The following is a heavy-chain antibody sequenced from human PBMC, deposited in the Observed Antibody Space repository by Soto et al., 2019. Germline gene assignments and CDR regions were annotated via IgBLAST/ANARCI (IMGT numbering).Heavy chain of an antibody. D-gene: IGHD2-2*01. Sequence: QVQLVQSGAEVKKPGASVKVSCETSGYTFANYGISWVRQAPGQGLEWMAWISTFNGNTNYAQKFQGRVTMTTDTSTSTVYMELESLRADDTAVYYCVRDLGYCSGTSCRNRFEPWGQGTLVTVSS. J-gene: IGHJ5*02. CDR3: VRDLGYCSGTSCRNRFEP. CDR2: ISTFNGNT. V-gene: IGHV1-18*01. CDR1: GYTFANYG.